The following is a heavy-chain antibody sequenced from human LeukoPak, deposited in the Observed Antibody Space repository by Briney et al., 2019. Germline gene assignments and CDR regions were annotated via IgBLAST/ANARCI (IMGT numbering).Heavy chain of an antibody. D-gene: IGHD6-19*01. V-gene: IGHV1-69*04. CDR1: GGTFSSYA. Sequence: GASVKVSCKASGGTFSSYAISWVRQAPGQGLEWMGRIIPILGIANYAQKFQGRVTITADKSTSTAYMELSSLRSEDTAVYYCASWGIAVAGTGYYYYGMDVWGQGTTVTVSS. CDR3: ASWGIAVAGTGYYYYGMDV. CDR2: IIPILGIA. J-gene: IGHJ6*02.